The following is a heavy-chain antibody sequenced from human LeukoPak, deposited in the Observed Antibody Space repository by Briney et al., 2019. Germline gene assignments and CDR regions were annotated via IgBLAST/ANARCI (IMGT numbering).Heavy chain of an antibody. V-gene: IGHV4-59*01. D-gene: IGHD1-1*01. CDR2: IHYTGST. Sequence: PSETLSLTCTVSGGSMSGSYWSGTRQPPGKGLEWIGSIHYTGSTNYNPSLKSRLTISLDTSKNQFSVKLNSVTAADTAVYYCAKDRVPGGYWGQGTLVTVSS. CDR3: AKDRVPGGY. CDR1: GGSMSGSY. J-gene: IGHJ1*01.